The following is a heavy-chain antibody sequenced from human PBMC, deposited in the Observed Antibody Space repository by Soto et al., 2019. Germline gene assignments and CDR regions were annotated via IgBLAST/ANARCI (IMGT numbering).Heavy chain of an antibody. J-gene: IGHJ5*02. D-gene: IGHD3-3*01. CDR2: IYYSGST. CDR3: AREGHDFWSGYWNWFDP. Sequence: PSETLSLTCTVSGGSISSYYWSWIRQPPGKGLEWIGYIYYSGSTSYNPSLKSRVTISVDTSKNQFSLKLSSVTAADTAVYYCAREGHDFWSGYWNWFDPWGQGTLVTVSS. V-gene: IGHV4-59*01. CDR1: GGSISSYY.